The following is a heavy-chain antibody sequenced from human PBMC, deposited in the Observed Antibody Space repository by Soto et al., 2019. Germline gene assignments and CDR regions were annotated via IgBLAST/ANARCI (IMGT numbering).Heavy chain of an antibody. CDR1: GYTFSGYS. D-gene: IGHD2-21*01. Sequence: ASVKVSCKASGYTFSGYSITWVRQAPGQGLEWMGRISGYNGNTNYARTLRGRLTLTTDTSPSTAYMELRSLTSDDTAVYYCARDVFCGGAPACPDMDVWGQGTTVTVSS. CDR2: ISGYNGNT. CDR3: ARDVFCGGAPACPDMDV. J-gene: IGHJ6*02. V-gene: IGHV1-18*04.